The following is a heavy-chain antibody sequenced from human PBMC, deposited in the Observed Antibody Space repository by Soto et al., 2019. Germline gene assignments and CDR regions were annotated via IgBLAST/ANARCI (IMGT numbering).Heavy chain of an antibody. CDR1: GGSISSGDYY. CDR2: IYYSGST. D-gene: IGHD5-12*01. J-gene: IGHJ4*02. CDR3: ARVQYSGYDSVADY. V-gene: IGHV4-30-4*01. Sequence: PSETLSLTCTVPGGSISSGDYYWSWIRQPPGKGLEWIGYIYYSGSTYYNPSLKSRVTISVDTSKNQFSLKLSSVTAADTAVYYCARVQYSGYDSVADYWGQGTLVTVSS.